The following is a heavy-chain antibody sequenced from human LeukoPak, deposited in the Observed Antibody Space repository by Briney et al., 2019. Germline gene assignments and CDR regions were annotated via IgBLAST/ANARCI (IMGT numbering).Heavy chain of an antibody. CDR2: IYSGGST. V-gene: IGHV3-53*04. CDR1: GFTVSSNY. D-gene: IGHD6-13*01. Sequence: PGGSLRLSCAASGFTVSSNYMSWVRQAPGKGLEWVSVIYSGGSTYYADSVKGRFTISRHNSKDTLYLQMNSLRAEDTAVYYCAGSSSSWYNWFDPWGQGTLVTVSS. J-gene: IGHJ5*02. CDR3: AGSSSSWYNWFDP.